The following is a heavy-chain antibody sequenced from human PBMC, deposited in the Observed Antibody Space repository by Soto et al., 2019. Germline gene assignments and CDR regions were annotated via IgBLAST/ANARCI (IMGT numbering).Heavy chain of an antibody. J-gene: IGHJ4*02. D-gene: IGHD3-10*01. V-gene: IGHV3-30*03. CDR3: ARAYYFGSGTSYTLYY. CDR2: ISDDGVSK. CDR1: GFTFSNYG. Sequence: XGSLIISCAASGFTFSNYGMHWVRQAPGKGLEWVAAISDDGVSKYYADSVQGRFTISRDNSESAVFLQMNSLRPDDTALYFCARAYYFGSGTSYTLYYWGQGTQVTVSS.